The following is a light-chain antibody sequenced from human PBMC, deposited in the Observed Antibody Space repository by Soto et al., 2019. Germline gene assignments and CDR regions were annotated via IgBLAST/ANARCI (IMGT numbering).Light chain of an antibody. Sequence: DIQMTQSPSSLSASVGDRVTITCRASESIANYLNWYQQKPGKAPNLLIYAASTLQTGVPSRLSGSGSETDFTLTISSLQTEDFATYFCQQSDISPYTFGQGTKLDI. J-gene: IGKJ2*01. CDR1: ESIANY. CDR3: QQSDISPYT. CDR2: AAS. V-gene: IGKV1-39*01.